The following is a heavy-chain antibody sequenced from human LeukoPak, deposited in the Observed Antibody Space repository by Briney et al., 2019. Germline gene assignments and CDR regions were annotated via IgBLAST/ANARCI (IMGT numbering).Heavy chain of an antibody. CDR1: GFTFSSYA. Sequence: GGSLRLSCAASGFTFSSYAMSWVRQAPGKGLEWVSAISGSGGSTYYADSVRGRFTISRDNSKNTLYLQMNSLRAEDTAVYYCARLTSAYYYDSSGHYYFDYWGQGTLVTVSS. V-gene: IGHV3-23*01. D-gene: IGHD3-22*01. J-gene: IGHJ4*02. CDR3: ARLTSAYYYDSSGHYYFDY. CDR2: ISGSGGST.